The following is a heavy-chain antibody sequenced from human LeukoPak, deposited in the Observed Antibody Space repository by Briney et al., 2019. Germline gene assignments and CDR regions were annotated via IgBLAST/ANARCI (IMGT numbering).Heavy chain of an antibody. CDR1: GGTFSSYA. D-gene: IGHD6-19*01. CDR3: ARRPNAGGSGWYDY. Sequence: SVKVSCKASGGTFSSYAISWVRQAPGQGLEWMGGIIPIFGTANYAQKFQGRVTITADESTSTAYMELSSLRSEDTAVYYCARRPNAGGSGWYDYWGQGTLVTVSS. CDR2: IIPIFGTA. V-gene: IGHV1-69*13. J-gene: IGHJ4*02.